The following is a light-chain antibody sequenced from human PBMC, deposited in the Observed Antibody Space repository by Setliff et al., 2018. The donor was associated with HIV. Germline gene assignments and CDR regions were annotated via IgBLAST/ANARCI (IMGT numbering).Light chain of an antibody. CDR2: DVS. CDR1: SSDVGGYNY. CDR3: SSYTASSTLV. V-gene: IGLV2-14*03. Sequence: QSALAQPASVSGSPGQSITISCSGTSSDVGGYNYVSWYQQHPGKAPKLMIYDVSNRPPGVSNRFSGSKSGNTASLTISGLQPEDESDYYCSSYTASSTLVFGGGTKSPS. J-gene: IGLJ3*02.